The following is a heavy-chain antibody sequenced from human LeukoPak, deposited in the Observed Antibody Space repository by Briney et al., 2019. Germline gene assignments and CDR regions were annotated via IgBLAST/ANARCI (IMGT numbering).Heavy chain of an antibody. CDR1: GYTFSNYC. Sequence: ASVKVSCKASGYTFSNYCMHWVRQAPGQGLAWMGIFNPTYDIPIYAQTFEGRVTMTRDLSTSTVYMELSTLRSDDTAVYFCAKDPRNILTGDYDDFDIWGQGTMVIVSS. CDR2: FNPTYDIP. D-gene: IGHD3-9*01. CDR3: AKDPRNILTGDYDDFDI. V-gene: IGHV1-46*01. J-gene: IGHJ3*02.